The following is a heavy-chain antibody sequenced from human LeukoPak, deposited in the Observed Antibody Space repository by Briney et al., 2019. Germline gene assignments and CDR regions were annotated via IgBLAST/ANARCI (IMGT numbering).Heavy chain of an antibody. D-gene: IGHD6-13*01. V-gene: IGHV1-2*02. CDR3: AREGLAAAGTAFDY. Sequence: ASVKVSCKASGYTFTGYYMHWVRQAPGQGLEWMGWINPNSGGTNYAQKFQGRVTMTSDTSISTAYMELSRLRSDDTAVYYCAREGLAAAGTAFDYWGQGTLVTVSS. CDR2: INPNSGGT. CDR1: GYTFTGYY. J-gene: IGHJ4*02.